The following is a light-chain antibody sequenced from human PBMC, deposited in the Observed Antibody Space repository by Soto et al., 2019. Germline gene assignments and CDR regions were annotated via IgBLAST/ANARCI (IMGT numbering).Light chain of an antibody. V-gene: IGLV1-40*01. J-gene: IGLJ1*01. CDR1: SSNIGAGYD. Sequence: QSVLTQPPSVSGAPGQRVTISCTGSSSNIGAGYDVHWYQQRPGTAPKLIIHEVSYRPSGVSNRFSGSKSGNTASLTISGLQAEDEADYYCDSYKSSRAYVFGIGTKVTVL. CDR3: DSYKSSRAYV. CDR2: EVS.